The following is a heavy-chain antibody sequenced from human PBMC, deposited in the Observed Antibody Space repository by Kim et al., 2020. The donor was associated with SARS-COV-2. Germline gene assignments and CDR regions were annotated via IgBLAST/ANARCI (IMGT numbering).Heavy chain of an antibody. D-gene: IGHD3-10*01. CDR3: ARGGFYGSNDAFDI. J-gene: IGHJ3*02. CDR1: GFTFDDYS. V-gene: IGHV3-9*01. CDR2: ISWNSGSI. Sequence: GGSLRLSCAASGFTFDDYSMHWVRQAPGKGLEWVSGISWNSGSIGYADSVKSRFTISRDSAKNSLYLQMNSLRVEDTAFYYCARGGFYGSNDAFDIWGQGTMVTVSS.